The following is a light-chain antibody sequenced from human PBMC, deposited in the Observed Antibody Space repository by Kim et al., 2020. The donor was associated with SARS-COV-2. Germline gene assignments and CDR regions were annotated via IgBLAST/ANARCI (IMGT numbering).Light chain of an antibody. V-gene: IGKV3-15*01. CDR2: GAS. Sequence: VSPGKRATLSSRAHQSFSSNLAWYQQKPGPAPRLLIYGASTRATGIPARFSGSGSGTEFTLTISSLQSEDFAVYYCQQYNNWLGTFGQGTKVDIK. CDR1: QSFSSN. CDR3: QQYNNWLGT. J-gene: IGKJ1*01.